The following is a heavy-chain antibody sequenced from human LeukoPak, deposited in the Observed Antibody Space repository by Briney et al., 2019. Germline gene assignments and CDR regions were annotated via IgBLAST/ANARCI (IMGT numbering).Heavy chain of an antibody. Sequence: ASVSVSCKASGYSFTGCYMHWVRQAPGQGLEWMGRINPNSGDTNYAQKFQGRVTMTRDTSISTAYMELSRLRSDDTAVYYCARETLEDGYYYFDYWGQGTLVTVSS. V-gene: IGHV1-2*06. CDR3: ARETLEDGYYYFDY. CDR2: INPNSGDT. D-gene: IGHD3-22*01. J-gene: IGHJ4*02. CDR1: GYSFTGCY.